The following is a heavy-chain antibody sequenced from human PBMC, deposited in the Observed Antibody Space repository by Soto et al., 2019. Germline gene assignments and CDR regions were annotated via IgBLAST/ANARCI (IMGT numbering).Heavy chain of an antibody. V-gene: IGHV3-23*01. Sequence: EVQLLESGGGLVQPGGSLRLSCAVSGFTFSSYAMSWVRQAPGKGLEWVSVISGSGTYIYYADSVKGRFTISRANSKNTLYLQMNSLRAEDTAVYYCAKGGGTWVTRPEYYFDDWGQGPLVTVSS. J-gene: IGHJ4*02. CDR1: GFTFSSYA. CDR2: ISGSGTYI. D-gene: IGHD2-15*01. CDR3: AKGGGTWVTRPEYYFDD.